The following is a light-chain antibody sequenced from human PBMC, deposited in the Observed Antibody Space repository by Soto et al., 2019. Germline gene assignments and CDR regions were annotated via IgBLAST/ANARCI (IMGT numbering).Light chain of an antibody. J-gene: IGKJ1*01. CDR3: QQYNSYWT. CDR2: DAS. Sequence: DIQMTQSPSTLSASVGDRVTITCRASQSISSWLAWYRQKPGKAPKLLIYDASSLESGVPSRFSGSGSGTEFTLTISSLQPDDFATYYCQQYNSYWTFGQATKVDIK. V-gene: IGKV1-5*01. CDR1: QSISSW.